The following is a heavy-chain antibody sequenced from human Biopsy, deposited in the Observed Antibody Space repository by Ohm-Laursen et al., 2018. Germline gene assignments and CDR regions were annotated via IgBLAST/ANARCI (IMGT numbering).Heavy chain of an antibody. D-gene: IGHD2-2*01. J-gene: IGHJ6*02. CDR1: GFTFNRSA. V-gene: IGHV1-58*02. Sequence: GSSVKVSCKASGFTFNRSAMQWVRQARGQRLEWIGWIVVGGGNTNYAQKFQERITITRDMSTSTAYMELSSLRAEDTAVYYCARESALKWYQSLSYFNGMDVWGQGTTVTVSS. CDR3: ARESALKWYQSLSYFNGMDV. CDR2: IVVGGGNT.